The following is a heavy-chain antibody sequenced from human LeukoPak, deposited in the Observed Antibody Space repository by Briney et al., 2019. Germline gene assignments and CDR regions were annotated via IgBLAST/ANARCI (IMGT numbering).Heavy chain of an antibody. CDR3: ARVYYGESPDY. Sequence: GSLRLSCAASGFTFSSYAMSWVRQPPGKGLEWIGEINHSGSTNYNPSRKSRVTISVDTSKNQFSLKLSSVTAADTAVYYCARVYYGESPDYWGQGTLVTVSS. V-gene: IGHV4-34*01. CDR1: GFTFSSYA. J-gene: IGHJ4*02. D-gene: IGHD4-17*01. CDR2: INHSGST.